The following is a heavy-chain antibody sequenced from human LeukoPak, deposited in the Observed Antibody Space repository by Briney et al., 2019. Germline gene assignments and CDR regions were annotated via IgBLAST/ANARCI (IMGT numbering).Heavy chain of an antibody. V-gene: IGHV1-18*01. CDR2: ISAYNGNT. CDR1: GYTFTSYG. CDR3: ASQNYDILTGYYDYYGMDV. J-gene: IGHJ6*02. D-gene: IGHD3-9*01. Sequence: GASVKVSCKASGYTFTSYGISWVRQAPGQGLEWMGWISAYNGNTNYAQKLQGRVTMTTDTSTSTADMELRSLRSDDTAVYYCASQNYDILTGYYDYYGMDVWGQGTTVTVSS.